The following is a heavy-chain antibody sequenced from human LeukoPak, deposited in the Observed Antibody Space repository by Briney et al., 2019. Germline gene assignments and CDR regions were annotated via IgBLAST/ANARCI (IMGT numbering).Heavy chain of an antibody. J-gene: IGHJ4*02. D-gene: IGHD3-10*01. Sequence: GGSLRLSCAASGFTFSSYAMSWVRQAPGKGLEWVSAISGSGGSTYYADSVKGRFTISRDNSKNTLYLQMNSLRAEDTAVYYCAKVVRYYYGSGSYGFDYWGQGTLVTVSS. V-gene: IGHV3-23*01. CDR3: AKVVRYYYGSGSYGFDY. CDR1: GFTFSSYA. CDR2: ISGSGGST.